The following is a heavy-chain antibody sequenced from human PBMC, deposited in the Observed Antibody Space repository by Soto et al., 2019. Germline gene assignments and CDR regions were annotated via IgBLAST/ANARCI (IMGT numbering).Heavy chain of an antibody. Sequence: SVKVSCKTSGFTFSNSAVQWVRQARGQRLEWIAWIVVGSGNTNYAQNFQGRLTISRDMSTSTVYMELSSLRAEDTAVYYCASPGSSWYGPYYYGMDVWGQGTTVTVS. D-gene: IGHD6-13*01. J-gene: IGHJ6*01. V-gene: IGHV1-58*01. CDR2: IVVGSGNT. CDR1: GFTFSNSA. CDR3: ASPGSSWYGPYYYGMDV.